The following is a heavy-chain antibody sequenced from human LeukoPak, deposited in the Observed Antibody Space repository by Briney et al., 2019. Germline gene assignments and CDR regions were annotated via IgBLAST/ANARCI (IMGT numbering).Heavy chain of an antibody. J-gene: IGHJ4*02. Sequence: GGSLRLSCAASGFTVSSNYMSWVRQAPGKGLEWVSVIYSGGSTYYADSVKGRFTISRDNSKNTLYLQMNSLRAEDTALYYCARGNVRGYSYGFDNWGQGTLVTVSS. D-gene: IGHD5-18*01. CDR1: GFTVSSNY. V-gene: IGHV3-53*01. CDR3: ARGNVRGYSYGFDN. CDR2: IYSGGST.